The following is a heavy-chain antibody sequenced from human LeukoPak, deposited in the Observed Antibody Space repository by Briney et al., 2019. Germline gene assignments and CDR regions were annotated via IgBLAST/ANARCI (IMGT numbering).Heavy chain of an antibody. CDR1: GFTFSSYG. CDR2: IWYDGSNK. D-gene: IGHD3-22*01. Sequence: PGGSLRLSCAASGFTFSSYGMHWVRQAPGKGLEGVAVIWYDGSNKYYADSVKGRFTISRDNSKNTLYLQMNSLRAEDTAVYYCARDPNYYYDSSGYPSGDYWGQGTLVTVSS. CDR3: ARDPNYYYDSSGYPSGDY. J-gene: IGHJ4*02. V-gene: IGHV3-33*01.